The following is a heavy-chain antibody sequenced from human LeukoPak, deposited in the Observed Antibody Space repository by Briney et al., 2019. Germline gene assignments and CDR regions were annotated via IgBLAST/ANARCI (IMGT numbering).Heavy chain of an antibody. CDR2: IYPGDSDI. D-gene: IGHD3-22*01. Sequence: GESLKISCKGSGYSFTSYWIGWVRQMPGKGLEWMGIIYPGDSDIRYSPSFQGQVTISADKSISTAYLQWSSLKASDTAMYYCARQARNVVKFYYYYMDVWGKGTTVTVSS. J-gene: IGHJ6*03. V-gene: IGHV5-51*01. CDR3: ARQARNVVKFYYYYMDV. CDR1: GYSFTSYW.